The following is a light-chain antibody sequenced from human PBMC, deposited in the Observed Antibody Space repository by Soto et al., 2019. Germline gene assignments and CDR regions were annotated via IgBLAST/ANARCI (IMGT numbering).Light chain of an antibody. CDR2: DSS. J-gene: IGKJ4*01. CDR1: QTINNY. V-gene: IGKV3-20*01. CDR3: QQYVDSPET. Sequence: EIVLPQSPGTLSLSPGERATLSCRASQTINNYVAWYQQKPGQDPRVLIYDSSIRATGVPDRFSGSGSGTDFTLTISRLEPEDFAVYYCQQYVDSPETFGGGTKVEIK.